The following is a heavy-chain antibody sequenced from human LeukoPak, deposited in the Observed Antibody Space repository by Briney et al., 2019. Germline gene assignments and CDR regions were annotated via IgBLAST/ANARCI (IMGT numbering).Heavy chain of an antibody. CDR3: ARAASGSYPCSD. J-gene: IGHJ4*02. D-gene: IGHD1-26*01. CDR1: GGPISSYY. CDR2: IYYSGST. Sequence: PSETLSLTCTVSGGPISSYYWSWIRQPPGKGLEWIGYIYYSGSTNYNPSLKSRVTISVDTSKNQFSLKLSSVTAADTAVYYCARAASGSYPCSDWGQGTLVTVSS. V-gene: IGHV4-59*01.